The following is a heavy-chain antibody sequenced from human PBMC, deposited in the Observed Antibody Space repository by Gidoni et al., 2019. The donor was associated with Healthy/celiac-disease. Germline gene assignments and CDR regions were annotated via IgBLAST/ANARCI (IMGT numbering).Heavy chain of an antibody. CDR2: INPNSGGT. J-gene: IGHJ4*02. D-gene: IGHD3-10*01. Sequence: QVQLVKSGAEVKTPGASVKVSCKASGYTFPGSYMHWVRQAPGQGLEWMGWINPNSGGTNYAQKFQGRVTMTRDTSISTAYMELSRLRSDDTAVYYCARDYYGSGSYYRELDYWGQGTLVTVSS. CDR1: GYTFPGSY. V-gene: IGHV1-2*02. CDR3: ARDYYGSGSYYRELDY.